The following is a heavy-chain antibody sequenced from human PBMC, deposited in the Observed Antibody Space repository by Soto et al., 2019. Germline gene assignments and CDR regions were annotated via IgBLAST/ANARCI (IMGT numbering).Heavy chain of an antibody. V-gene: IGHV4-31*03. CDR1: GDSIRGGGHY. D-gene: IGHD7-27*01. Sequence: QVQLQESGPGLVKPSQTLSLTCSVSGDSIRGGGHYWNWIRQLPGKGLEWIGYVYHNGTTHYNPSLRGRLTISIDTSKNQFSLRLISVTAADTALYYCARDTGLAPTVWGYWGHGTQVTVSS. CDR2: VYHNGTT. J-gene: IGHJ4*03. CDR3: ARDTGLAPTVWGY.